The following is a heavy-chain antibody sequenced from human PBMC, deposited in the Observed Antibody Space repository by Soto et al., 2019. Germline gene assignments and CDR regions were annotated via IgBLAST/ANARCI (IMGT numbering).Heavy chain of an antibody. CDR2: IKSDGSGT. Sequence: EVQLVESGGGSVQPGGSLRLSCAASGFTFSNYWMHWVRQAPGKGPMWVSRIKSDGSGTYYADSVKGRLTISRDNAKXXXXXXXXXXXXXXTXXXXXXXXXXDYYDGXXXLGRHWGQGTLVTVSS. CDR1: GFTFSNYW. D-gene: IGHD3-22*01. CDR3: XXXXXDYYDGXXXLGRH. V-gene: IGHV3-74*01. J-gene: IGHJ4*02.